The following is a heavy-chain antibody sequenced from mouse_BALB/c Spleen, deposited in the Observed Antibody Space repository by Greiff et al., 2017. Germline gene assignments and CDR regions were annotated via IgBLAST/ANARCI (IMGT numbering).Heavy chain of an antibody. CDR2: IDPETGGT. CDR1: GYTFTDYE. Sequence: QVQLQQSGAELVRPGASVTLSCKASGYTFTDYEMHWVKQTPVHGLEWIGAIDPETGGTAYNQKFTGKATLTADKSSSTAYMELRSLTSEDSAVYYCTNYGNYFDYWGQGTTLTVSS. D-gene: IGHD2-1*01. J-gene: IGHJ2*01. CDR3: TNYGNYFDY. V-gene: IGHV1-15*01.